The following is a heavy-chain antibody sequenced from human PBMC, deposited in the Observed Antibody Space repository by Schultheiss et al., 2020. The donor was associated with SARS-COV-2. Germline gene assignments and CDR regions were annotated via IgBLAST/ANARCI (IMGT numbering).Heavy chain of an antibody. J-gene: IGHJ4*02. D-gene: IGHD6-6*01. V-gene: IGHV4-39*01. CDR3: ARHGVLPYSSSSTSFDY. CDR2: IYYSGST. CDR1: GGSISSYY. Sequence: SETLSLTCTVSGGSISSYYWSWIRQHPGKGLEWIGSIYYSGSTYYNPSLKSRVIISVDTSKNQFSLKLSSVTAADTAVYYCARHGVLPYSSSSTSFDYWGQGTLVTVSS.